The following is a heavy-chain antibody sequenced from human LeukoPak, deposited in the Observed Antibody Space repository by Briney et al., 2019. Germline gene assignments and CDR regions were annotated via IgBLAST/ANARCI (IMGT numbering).Heavy chain of an antibody. D-gene: IGHD3-10*01. Sequence: ASVKVSCKASGYTFTSYDINWVRQATGQGLEWMGWMNPNSGNTGYAQKFQGRVTMTRNTSISTAYMELSSLRSEDTAVYYCAFSMVRGVIAFDIWGQGTMVTVSS. CDR2: MNPNSGNT. CDR3: AFSMVRGVIAFDI. J-gene: IGHJ3*02. V-gene: IGHV1-8*01. CDR1: GYTFTSYD.